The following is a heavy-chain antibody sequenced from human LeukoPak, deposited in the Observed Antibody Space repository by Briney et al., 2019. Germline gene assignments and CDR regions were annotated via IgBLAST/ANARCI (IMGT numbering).Heavy chain of an antibody. D-gene: IGHD4-23*01. CDR3: MTTVVTGVDY. CDR1: GYTFTSYG. J-gene: IGHJ4*02. CDR2: INPNSGGT. V-gene: IGHV1-2*02. Sequence: ASVKVSCKASGYTFTSYGISWVRQAPGQGLEWMGWINPNSGGTNYAQKFQGRVTMTRDTSISTAYMELSRLRSDDTAVYYCMTTVVTGVDYWGQGTLVTVSS.